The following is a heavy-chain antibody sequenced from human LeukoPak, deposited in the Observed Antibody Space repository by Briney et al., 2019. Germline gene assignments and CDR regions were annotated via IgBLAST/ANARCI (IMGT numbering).Heavy chain of an antibody. CDR2: INHSGST. D-gene: IGHD2-2*01. Sequence: PSETLSLTCAVYGGSFSGYYWSWIRQPPGRGLEWIGEINHSGSTNYNPSLKSRVTISVDTSKNQFSLKLTSVTAADTAVYYCASAGYCGSTSCYRAAWFDPWGQGTLVTVSS. V-gene: IGHV4-34*01. CDR3: ASAGYCGSTSCYRAAWFDP. CDR1: GGSFSGYY. J-gene: IGHJ5*02.